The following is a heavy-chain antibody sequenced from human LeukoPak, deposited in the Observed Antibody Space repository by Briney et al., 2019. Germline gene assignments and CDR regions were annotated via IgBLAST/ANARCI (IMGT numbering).Heavy chain of an antibody. CDR3: VRARAGGLDY. CDR2: LSFDGANK. J-gene: IGHJ4*02. CDR1: GFTFRHYA. V-gene: IGHV3-30*04. Sequence: GGSLRLSCAASGFTFRHYAVHWVRQAPGRGPEWVAVLSFDGANKYYAESVKGRFTISKDNSNHTLFLQMDSLRLEDTALYYCVRARAGGLDYWGQGTLVTVSS. D-gene: IGHD3-16*01.